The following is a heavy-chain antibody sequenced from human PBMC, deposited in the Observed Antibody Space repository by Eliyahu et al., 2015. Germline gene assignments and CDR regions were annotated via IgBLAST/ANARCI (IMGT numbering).Heavy chain of an antibody. CDR1: GGSISSGSYX. V-gene: IGHV4-61*02. CDR2: IYTSGST. J-gene: IGHJ6*03. Sequence: QVQLQESGPGLVKPSQTLSLTCTVSGGSISSGSYXWXWXRQPAGKGLEWIGRIYTSGSTNYNPSLKSRVTISVDTSKNQFSLKLSSVTAADTAVYYCARAGGGHYDFWSGYMDVWGKGTTVTVSS. D-gene: IGHD3-3*01. CDR3: ARAGGGHYDFWSGYMDV.